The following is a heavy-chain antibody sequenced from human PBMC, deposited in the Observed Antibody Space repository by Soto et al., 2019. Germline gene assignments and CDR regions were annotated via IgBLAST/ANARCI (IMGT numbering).Heavy chain of an antibody. J-gene: IGHJ6*04. Sequence: QVQLVQSGAEVDKPGSSVKVSCKASGGTLSSYSISWVRQAPGQWLDRMGGIIPIFGTANYEQKFQGRVMITADEYTSTADIELSSLRSEDTVVYYCTRVWSTIFGVHYYYYDMDVWGKGTTVTVSS. CDR2: IIPIFGTA. V-gene: IGHV1-69*01. CDR1: GGTLSSYS. CDR3: TRVWSTIFGVHYYYYDMDV. D-gene: IGHD3-3*01.